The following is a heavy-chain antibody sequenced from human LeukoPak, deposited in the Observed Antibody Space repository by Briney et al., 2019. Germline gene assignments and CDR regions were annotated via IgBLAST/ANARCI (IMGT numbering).Heavy chain of an antibody. D-gene: IGHD5-12*01. J-gene: IGHJ5*02. CDR2: INDTGST. Sequence: SDTQSLMCPLYGRSFRVFYWSWTRHVPGGGRECIGEINDTGSTSYTPSLKSRVTISVETSQNQFFLLLTSVTAADTAVYYCARVAGYVPTRWFDPWGQGTHVTVSS. CDR1: GRSFRVFY. CDR3: ARVAGYVPTRWFDP. V-gene: IGHV4-34*01.